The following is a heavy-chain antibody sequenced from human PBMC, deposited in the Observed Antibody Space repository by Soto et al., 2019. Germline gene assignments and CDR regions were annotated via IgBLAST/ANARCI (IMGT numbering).Heavy chain of an antibody. V-gene: IGHV3-73*02. CDR2: IRSKANNYAT. D-gene: IGHD1-26*01. CDR1: GFPFSGSI. Sequence: VESGGGLVQPGGSLTLSCAGSGFPFSGSIIHWVRQAPGKGLEWVGRIRSKANNYATAFAASVQGRVTISREDSKNTAFLQMNSLKIEDTAVYFCARNLGAKYGMDVWGQGTTVTVSS. J-gene: IGHJ6*02. CDR3: ARNLGAKYGMDV.